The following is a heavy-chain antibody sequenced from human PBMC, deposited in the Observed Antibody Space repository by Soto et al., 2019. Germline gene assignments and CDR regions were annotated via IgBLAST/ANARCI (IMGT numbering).Heavy chain of an antibody. D-gene: IGHD3-22*01. J-gene: IGHJ4*02. Sequence: SLKISCKGSGYSFTSYWIGWVRQMPGKGLEWMGIIYPGDSDTRYSPSFQGQVTISADKSISTAYLQWSSLKASDTAMYYCARQCDSSGYYYGYWGQGTLVTVSS. CDR2: IYPGDSDT. CDR3: ARQCDSSGYYYGY. V-gene: IGHV5-51*01. CDR1: GYSFTSYW.